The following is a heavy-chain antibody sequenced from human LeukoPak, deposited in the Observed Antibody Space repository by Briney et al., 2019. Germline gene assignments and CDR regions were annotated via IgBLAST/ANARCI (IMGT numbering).Heavy chain of an antibody. CDR3: ARASNNDYYGSSGYYYID. Sequence: SGTLSDTRMVPLGFLCSGDYYWSWIRHPPGKGLEWLGYIYYSGSTFYHPSRKGRVPIPVATSKNHFFLKLSALTAADTVGISCARASNNDYYGSSGYYYIDWGQGTLVTVAS. J-gene: IGHJ4*02. V-gene: IGHV4-30-4*01. D-gene: IGHD3-22*01. CDR1: LGFLCSGDYY. CDR2: IYYSGST.